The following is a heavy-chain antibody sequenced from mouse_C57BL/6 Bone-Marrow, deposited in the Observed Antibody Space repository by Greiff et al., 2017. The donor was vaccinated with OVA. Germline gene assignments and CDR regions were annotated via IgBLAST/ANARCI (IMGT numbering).Heavy chain of an antibody. V-gene: IGHV1-18*01. CDR3: ARSGYYGSSPFAY. CDR2: INPNNGGT. CDR1: GYTFTDYN. Sequence: EVQLQQSGPELVKPGASVKIPCKASGYTFTDYNMDWVKQSHGKSLEWIGDINPNNGGTIYNQKFKGKATLTVDKSSSTAYMELRSLTSEDTAVYYCARSGYYGSSPFAYWGQGTLVTVSA. D-gene: IGHD1-1*01. J-gene: IGHJ3*01.